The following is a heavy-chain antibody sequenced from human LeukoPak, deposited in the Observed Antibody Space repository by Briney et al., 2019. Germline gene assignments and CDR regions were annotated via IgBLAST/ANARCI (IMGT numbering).Heavy chain of an antibody. J-gene: IGHJ6*03. CDR1: GFTFSSYG. CDR2: IRYDGSNK. D-gene: IGHD4-17*01. CDR3: ARDSAGVGDYGSFGYMDV. V-gene: IGHV3-30*02. Sequence: GGSLRLSCAASGFTFSSYGMHWVRQAPGKGLEWVAFIRYDGSNKYYADSVKGRFTISRDNAKNSLYLQMNSLRAEDTAVYYCARDSAGVGDYGSFGYMDVWGKGTTVTISS.